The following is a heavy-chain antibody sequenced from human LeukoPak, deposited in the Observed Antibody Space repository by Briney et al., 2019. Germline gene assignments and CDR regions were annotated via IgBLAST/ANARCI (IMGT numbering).Heavy chain of an antibody. Sequence: ASVKVSCKASGNTFTSYGISWVRQAPGQGLEWMGWISAYNGNTNYAQKLQGRVTMTTDTSTSTAYMELRSLRSDDTAVYYCAREVAAAGISYYYYGMDVWGQGTTVTVSS. D-gene: IGHD6-13*01. CDR2: ISAYNGNT. V-gene: IGHV1-18*01. CDR1: GNTFTSYG. CDR3: AREVAAAGISYYYYGMDV. J-gene: IGHJ6*02.